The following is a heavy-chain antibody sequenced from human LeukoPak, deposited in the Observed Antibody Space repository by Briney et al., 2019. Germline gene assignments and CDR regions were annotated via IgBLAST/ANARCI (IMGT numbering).Heavy chain of an antibody. D-gene: IGHD6-13*01. J-gene: IGHJ4*02. CDR3: AREKPRGSSFDY. CDR1: GFTFSSYW. Sequence: GGSLRLSCAASGFTFSSYWMSWVRQAPGKGLEWVANIKQDGSEKYYVDSVKGRFTISRDNSKNTLYMQVNSLRAEDTAVYYCAREKPRGSSFDYWGQGTLVTVSS. V-gene: IGHV3-7*01. CDR2: IKQDGSEK.